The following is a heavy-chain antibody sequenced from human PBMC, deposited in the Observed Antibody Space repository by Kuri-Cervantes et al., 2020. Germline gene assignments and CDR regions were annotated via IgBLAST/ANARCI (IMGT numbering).Heavy chain of an antibody. D-gene: IGHD3-16*01. V-gene: IGHV4-31*03. CDR2: IYYSGST. CDR3: ASSLRHGPFPDP. Sequence: LRLSCTVSGGSISSGGYYWSWIRQHPGKGLEWIGYIYYSGSTYYNPSLKSRVTISVDTSKNQFSLKLSSVTAADTAVYYCASSLRHGPFPDPWGQGTPVTVS. CDR1: GGSISSGGYY. J-gene: IGHJ5*02.